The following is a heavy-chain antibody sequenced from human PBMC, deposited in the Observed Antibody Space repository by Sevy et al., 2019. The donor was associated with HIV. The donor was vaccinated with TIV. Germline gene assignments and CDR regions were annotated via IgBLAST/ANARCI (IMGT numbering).Heavy chain of an antibody. CDR3: ARKYYDILTGYYRFDP. CDR2: IYPGDSDT. J-gene: IGHJ5*02. V-gene: IGHV5-51*01. D-gene: IGHD3-9*01. CDR1: GYSFTSYW. Sequence: GESLKISCKGSGYSFTSYWIGWVRQMLGKGLEWMGIIYPGDSDTRYSPSFQGQVTISADKSISTAYLQWSSLKASDTAMYYCARKYYDILTGYYRFDPWGQGTLVTVSS.